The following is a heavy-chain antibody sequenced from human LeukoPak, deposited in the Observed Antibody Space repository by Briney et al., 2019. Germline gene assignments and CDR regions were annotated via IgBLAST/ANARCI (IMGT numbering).Heavy chain of an antibody. D-gene: IGHD3-22*01. CDR3: ARSVDYYDSSGHHPLDY. CDR1: GFTFSSYG. J-gene: IGHJ4*02. V-gene: IGHV3-30*19. CDR2: ISYDGSNK. Sequence: GGSLRLSCAASGFTFSSYGMHWVRQAPGKGLEWVAVISYDGSNKYYADSVKGRFTISRDNSKNTLYLQMNSLRAEDTAVYYCARSVDYYDSSGHHPLDYWGQGTLVTVSS.